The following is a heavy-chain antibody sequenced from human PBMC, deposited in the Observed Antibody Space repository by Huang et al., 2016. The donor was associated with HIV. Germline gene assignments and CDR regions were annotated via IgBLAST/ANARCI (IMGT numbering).Heavy chain of an antibody. J-gene: IGHJ5*02. CDR3: ARGRDSSGWYVRHWFDP. Sequence: QVQLVQSGAEVKKPGSSVKVSCKASGGTFSSYAISWVRQAPGQGLEWMGGTIPIFGTANYAQEFQGRVTITADESTSTAYMELSSLRSEDTAVYYCARGRDSSGWYVRHWFDPWGQGTLVTVSS. CDR1: GGTFSSYA. V-gene: IGHV1-69*13. CDR2: TIPIFGTA. D-gene: IGHD6-19*01.